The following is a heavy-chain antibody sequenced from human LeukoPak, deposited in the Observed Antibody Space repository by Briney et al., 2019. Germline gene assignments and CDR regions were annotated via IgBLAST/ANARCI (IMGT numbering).Heavy chain of an antibody. D-gene: IGHD2-15*01. CDR2: IIPIFGTA. CDR1: GGTFSSYA. J-gene: IGHJ3*02. CDR3: ARVVVAGTGFDAFDI. V-gene: IGHV1-69*05. Sequence: SVKVSCKASGGTFSSYAISWVRQAPGQGLEWMGGIIPIFGTANYAQRFQGRVTITTDESTSTAYMELSSLRSEDTAVYYCARVVVAGTGFDAFDIWGQGTMVTVSS.